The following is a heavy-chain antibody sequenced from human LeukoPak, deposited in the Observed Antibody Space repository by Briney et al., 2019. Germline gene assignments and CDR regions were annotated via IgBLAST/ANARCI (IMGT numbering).Heavy chain of an antibody. J-gene: IGHJ4*02. Sequence: SETLSLTCAVYGGSFSGYYWSWIRQPPGKGLEWIGEINRSGSTNYNPSLKSRVTISVATSKHQFSLKLSSVTAADTAVYYCASAGMYYYGSGSYYRKDLFDYWGQGTLVTVSS. D-gene: IGHD3-10*01. CDR2: INRSGST. V-gene: IGHV4-34*01. CDR3: ASAGMYYYGSGSYYRKDLFDY. CDR1: GGSFSGYY.